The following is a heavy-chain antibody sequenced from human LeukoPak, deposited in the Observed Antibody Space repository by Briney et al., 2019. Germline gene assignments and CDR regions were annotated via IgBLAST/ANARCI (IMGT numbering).Heavy chain of an antibody. CDR1: GFTVSSNY. V-gene: IGHV3-53*05. Sequence: GGSLRLSCAASGFTVSSNYMSWVRQAPGKGLEWVSVIYSGGSTYYADSVKGRFTISRDNSKNTLYLQMDSLRAEDTAVYYCAKIGGALRIQLWLDYWGQGTLVTVSS. CDR2: IYSGGST. J-gene: IGHJ4*02. D-gene: IGHD5-18*01. CDR3: AKIGGALRIQLWLDY.